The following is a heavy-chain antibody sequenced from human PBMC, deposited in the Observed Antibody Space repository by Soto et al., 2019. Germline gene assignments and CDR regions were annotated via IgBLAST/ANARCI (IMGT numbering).Heavy chain of an antibody. J-gene: IGHJ4*01. CDR2: IYYNGNT. D-gene: IGHD5-18*01. V-gene: IGHV3-53*01. CDR3: ATVGDTAKDGY. CDR1: GFTVSNNH. Sequence: VQLVESGGGLIQPGGSLRLSCAASGFTVSNNHMTWVRQAPGRGPEWVSTIYYNGNTFYADSVKGRFTISRDNSKNMRYILMNSLGAEGTVMYYCATVGDTAKDGYWGHGTLGTVSS.